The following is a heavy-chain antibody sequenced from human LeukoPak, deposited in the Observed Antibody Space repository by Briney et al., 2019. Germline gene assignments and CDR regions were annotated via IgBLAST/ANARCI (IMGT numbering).Heavy chain of an antibody. CDR3: ARDLYPGY. J-gene: IGHJ4*02. V-gene: IGHV3-30*02. CDR1: GFSFSSYG. CDR2: IRYDGNNK. Sequence: GGSLRLSCAASGFSFSSYGMHWVRQAPGKGLEWVAFIRYDGNNKYYADSVKGRFTISRDNAKNSLYLQMNSLGAEDTAVYYCARDLYPGYWGQGTLVTVSS. D-gene: IGHD3-16*01.